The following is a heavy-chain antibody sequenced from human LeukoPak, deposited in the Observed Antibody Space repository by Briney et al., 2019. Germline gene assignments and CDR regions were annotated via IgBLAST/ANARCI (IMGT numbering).Heavy chain of an antibody. J-gene: IGHJ6*03. CDR1: GGSISSGSYY. D-gene: IGHD3-22*01. Sequence: KPSETLSLTCTVSGGSISSGSYYWSWIRQPAGKGLEWIGRIYTSGSTNYNPSLKSRVTISVDTSKNQFSLKLSSVTAADTAVYYCARDARGYYYDSSGYHTTSYYYYYYMDVWGKGTTVTVSS. V-gene: IGHV4-61*02. CDR3: ARDARGYYYDSSGYHTTSYYYYYYMDV. CDR2: IYTSGST.